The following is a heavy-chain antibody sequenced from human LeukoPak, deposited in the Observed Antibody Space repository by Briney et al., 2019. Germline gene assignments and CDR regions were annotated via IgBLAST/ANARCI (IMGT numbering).Heavy chain of an antibody. CDR2: ISYDGGNK. V-gene: IGHV3-30-3*01. CDR1: GFTFSSYA. Sequence: GGSLRLSCAASGFTFSSYAMHWVRQAPGKGLEWVAVISYDGGNKYYADSVKGRFTISRDNSKNTLYLQMNSLRAEDTAVYYCARDPLPYYYDSSGSSSYYFDYWGQGTLVTVSS. CDR3: ARDPLPYYYDSSGSSSYYFDY. D-gene: IGHD3-22*01. J-gene: IGHJ4*02.